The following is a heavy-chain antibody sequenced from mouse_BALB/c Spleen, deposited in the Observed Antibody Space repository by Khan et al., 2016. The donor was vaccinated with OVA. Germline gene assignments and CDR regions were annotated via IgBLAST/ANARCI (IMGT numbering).Heavy chain of an antibody. CDR2: ISPGSGTP. D-gene: IGHD1-1*01. CDR1: GYTFTSYW. CDR3: ARENYYGSSHYAMNY. J-gene: IGHJ4*01. Sequence: DLVKPGASVQLSCKASGYTFTSYWINWIKQRPGQGLEWIGRISPGSGTPYYNEMFKGKATLTVDTPSSTAYIQLSSLSSEDSAVYFCARENYYGSSHYAMNYWGQGTSITASS. V-gene: IGHV1S41*01.